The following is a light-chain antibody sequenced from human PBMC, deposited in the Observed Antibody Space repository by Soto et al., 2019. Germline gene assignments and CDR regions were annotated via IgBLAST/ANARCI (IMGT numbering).Light chain of an antibody. CDR1: SSDVGGSNY. CDR2: EVS. CDR3: SSDAGSNNWV. Sequence: QSALTQPPSASGSPGQSVTISCTGTSSDVGGSNYVSWYQQHPGKAPKLMIYEVSKRPSGVPDRFSACKSGNTASLTVSGLQAEDEADYYCSSDAGSNNWVFGGGTKLTV. J-gene: IGLJ3*02. V-gene: IGLV2-8*01.